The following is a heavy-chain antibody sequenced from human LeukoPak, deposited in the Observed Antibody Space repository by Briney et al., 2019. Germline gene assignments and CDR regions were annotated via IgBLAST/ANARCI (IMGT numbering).Heavy chain of an antibody. CDR2: IKQDGSEK. Sequence: GGSLRLSCAASGFTFSSYWMSWVRQAPGKGLEWVANIKQDGSEKYYVDSVKGRFTISRDNAKNSLYLQMNSLRAEDTAVYYCARDYDCGDYMAFDIWGQGTMVTVSS. J-gene: IGHJ3*02. CDR1: GFTFSSYW. V-gene: IGHV3-7*01. CDR3: ARDYDCGDYMAFDI. D-gene: IGHD4-17*01.